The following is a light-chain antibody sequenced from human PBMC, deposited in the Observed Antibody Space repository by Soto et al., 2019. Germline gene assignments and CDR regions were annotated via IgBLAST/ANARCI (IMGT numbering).Light chain of an antibody. J-gene: IGKJ5*01. Sequence: EILMTQSPATLSVAPGERATRSCRATQTVNNKVVWYQHKPGQAPRLLIYGASTRATGIPARFSGSGSGTEFTLSISSLQSEDFAVYYCQQYNSWPPITFGQGTRLEIK. V-gene: IGKV3-15*01. CDR1: QTVNNK. CDR3: QQYNSWPPIT. CDR2: GAS.